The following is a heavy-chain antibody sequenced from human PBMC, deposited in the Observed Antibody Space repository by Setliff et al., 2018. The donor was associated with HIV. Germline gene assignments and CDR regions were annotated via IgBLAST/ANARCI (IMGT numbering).Heavy chain of an antibody. D-gene: IGHD3-10*01. Sequence: KVSCKASGFTFTSSAVQWVRQARGQRLEWIGWIVVGSGNTNYAQKFQERVTITRDMSTSTAYMELSSLRSEDTAVYYCAAEVKGILWFGGDAFDIWGQGTMVTVSS. V-gene: IGHV1-58*01. J-gene: IGHJ3*02. CDR2: IVVGSGNT. CDR3: AAEVKGILWFGGDAFDI. CDR1: GFTFTSSA.